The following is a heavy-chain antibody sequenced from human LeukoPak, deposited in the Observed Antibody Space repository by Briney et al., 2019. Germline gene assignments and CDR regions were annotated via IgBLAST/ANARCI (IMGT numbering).Heavy chain of an antibody. V-gene: IGHV6-1*01. CDR3: ARDGSGGYYWYFDL. CDR1: GDSVSSKSVA. D-gene: IGHD3-22*01. CDR2: TYYKSKWNR. Sequence: SQTLSLTCAISGDSVSSKSVAWDWIRQSPSSGLGWLGRTYYKSKWNRDYAVSVKSRMTINVDTSKNQFSLQLNSVTPEDTAVYYCARDGSGGYYWYFDLWGRGTLVTVSS. J-gene: IGHJ2*01.